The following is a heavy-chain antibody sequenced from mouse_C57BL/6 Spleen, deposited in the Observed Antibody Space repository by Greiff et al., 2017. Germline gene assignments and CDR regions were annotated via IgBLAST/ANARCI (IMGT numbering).Heavy chain of an antibody. J-gene: IGHJ1*03. D-gene: IGHD1-1*01. CDR3: ARWATTGRYFDV. CDR2: IRNKANGYTT. CDR1: GFTFTDYY. Sequence: EVKLVESGGGLVQPGGSLSLSCAASGFTFTDYYMSWVRQPPGKALEWLGFIRNKANGYTTEYSASVKGRFTISRDNSQSILYLQMNALRAEDSATYYCARWATTGRYFDVWGTGTTVTVSS. V-gene: IGHV7-3*01.